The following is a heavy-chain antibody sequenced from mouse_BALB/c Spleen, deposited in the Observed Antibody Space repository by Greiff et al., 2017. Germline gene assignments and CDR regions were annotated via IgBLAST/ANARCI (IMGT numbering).Heavy chain of an antibody. CDR1: GFNIKDYY. J-gene: IGHJ2*01. D-gene: IGHD1-2*01. CDR2: IDPENGNT. V-gene: IGHV14-1*02. Sequence: VQLQQSGAELVRPGASVKLSCKASGFNIKDYYMHWVKQRPEQGLEWIGRIDPENGNTTYDPKFQGKASITADTSSNTAYLQLSSLTSEDTAVYYYALITTAHCDYWGQGTTLTVSS. CDR3: ALITTAHCDY.